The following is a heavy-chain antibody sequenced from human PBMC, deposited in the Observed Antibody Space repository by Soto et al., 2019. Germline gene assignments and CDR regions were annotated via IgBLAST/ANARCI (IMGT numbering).Heavy chain of an antibody. V-gene: IGHV4-4*02. D-gene: IGHD1-26*01. Sequence: SETLSLTCTVSGGSITNSNWWSWVRLPPAKGLEWIGDIYHAGSTKYNPSLERRVTMSVDTSNNQFGLTLTSVTAADTAVYFCARGPPIVGNTRPLESWGQGTLVTVSS. CDR2: IYHAGST. J-gene: IGHJ4*02. CDR1: GGSITNSNW. CDR3: ARGPPIVGNTRPLES.